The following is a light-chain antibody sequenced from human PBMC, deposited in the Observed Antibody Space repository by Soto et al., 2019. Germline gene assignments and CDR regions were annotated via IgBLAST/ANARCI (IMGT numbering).Light chain of an antibody. CDR1: SSDVGGYNY. V-gene: IGLV2-14*01. J-gene: IGLJ1*01. CDR3: GSYTGSITYV. CDR2: EVS. Sequence: QSVLTQPASVSGSPGQSITISCTGTSSDVGGYNYVSWYQQHPGKAPKLMIYEVSNRPSGVSNRFSGSKSGNTASLTISGLQAEDEADYYCGSYTGSITYVFGTGTKLTVL.